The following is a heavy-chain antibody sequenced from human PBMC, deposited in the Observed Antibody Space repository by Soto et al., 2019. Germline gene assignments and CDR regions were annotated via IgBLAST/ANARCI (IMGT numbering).Heavy chain of an antibody. CDR1: GGAISSYY. J-gene: IGHJ6*02. CDR3: ARVAFSYFGMDV. Sequence: PSETLSLTCSVPGGAISSYYWSWVRQPAGKGLEWIGRVFSSGSTNYNASLKSRVTMSIDTSKNEVSPTLRSVTAADTAVYYCARVAFSYFGMDVWGPGTTVTVSS. D-gene: IGHD3-3*02. V-gene: IGHV4-4*07. CDR2: VFSSGST.